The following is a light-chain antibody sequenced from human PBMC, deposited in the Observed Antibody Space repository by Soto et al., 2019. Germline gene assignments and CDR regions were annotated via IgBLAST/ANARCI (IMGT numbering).Light chain of an antibody. CDR1: SSDVGGYNY. CDR3: SSYTSTSIV. V-gene: IGLV2-14*01. CDR2: DVS. Sequence: QSALTQPASVSGSPGQSITISCTGTSSDVGGYNYVSWYQRHPGKAPKRMIYDVSNRPSGVSNRFSGSKSGNTASLTISGLQAEDEADYHCSSYTSTSIVVGTGTKPTVL. J-gene: IGLJ1*01.